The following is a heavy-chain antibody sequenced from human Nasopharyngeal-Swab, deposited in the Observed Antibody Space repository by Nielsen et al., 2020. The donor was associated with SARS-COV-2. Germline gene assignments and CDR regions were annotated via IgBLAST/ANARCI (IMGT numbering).Heavy chain of an antibody. Sequence: GESLKISWAACGFTFDDYTMHWVRQAPGKGLEWVSLISWDGGSTYYADSVKGRFTISRDNSRNSLYLQMNSLRTEDTALYYCAKASISSGWDWGQGTLVTVSS. CDR2: ISWDGGST. J-gene: IGHJ4*02. CDR1: GFTFDDYT. V-gene: IGHV3-43*01. D-gene: IGHD6-19*01. CDR3: AKASISSGWD.